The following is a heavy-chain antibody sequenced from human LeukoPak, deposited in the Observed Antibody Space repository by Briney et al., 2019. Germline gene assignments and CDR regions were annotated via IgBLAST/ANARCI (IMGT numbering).Heavy chain of an antibody. J-gene: IGHJ4*02. CDR3: AREGELLFFDY. V-gene: IGHV4-31*03. D-gene: IGHD3-10*01. Sequence: SETLSLTCTVSGASVSRGGYYWSWIRQHPGKGLEWIGYTSYSGSTYYNPSLMSRIIISVDRSQNQFSLKLSSVTAADTAVYYCAREGELLFFDYWGQGTLVTVSS. CDR2: TSYSGST. CDR1: GASVSRGGYY.